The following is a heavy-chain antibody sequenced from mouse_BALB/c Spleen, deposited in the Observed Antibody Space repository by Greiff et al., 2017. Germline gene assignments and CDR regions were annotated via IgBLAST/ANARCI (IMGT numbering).Heavy chain of an antibody. CDR3: ASYRYDAWFAY. CDR2: IWSGGST. CDR1: GFSLTSYG. J-gene: IGHJ3*01. V-gene: IGHV2-2*02. Sequence: VKLQESGPGLVQPSQSLSITCTVSGFSLTSYGVHWVRQSPGKGLEWLGVIWSGGSTDYNAAFISRLSISKDNSKSQVFFKMNSLQANDTAIYYCASYRYDAWFAYWGQGTLVTVSA. D-gene: IGHD2-14*01.